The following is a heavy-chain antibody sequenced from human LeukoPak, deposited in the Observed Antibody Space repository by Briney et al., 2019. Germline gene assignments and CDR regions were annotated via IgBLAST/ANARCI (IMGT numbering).Heavy chain of an antibody. V-gene: IGHV4-4*02. CDR2: IYYSGST. Sequence: SETLSLTCAVSGGSISSSNWWSWVRQPPGKGLEWIGYIYYSGSTYYNPSLKSRVTISVDTSKNQFSLKLSSVTAADTAVYYCARDAMVRGVINDDAFDIWGQGTMVTVSS. CDR3: ARDAMVRGVINDDAFDI. CDR1: GGSISSSNW. D-gene: IGHD3-10*01. J-gene: IGHJ3*02.